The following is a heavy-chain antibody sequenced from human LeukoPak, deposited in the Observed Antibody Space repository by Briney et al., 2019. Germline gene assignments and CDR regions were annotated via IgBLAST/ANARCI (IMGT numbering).Heavy chain of an antibody. D-gene: IGHD2-2*01. CDR1: GYTFTSYA. CDR2: INTNTGNP. V-gene: IGHV7-4-1*02. CDR3: AKQGPGSCGSTSCYGVDY. Sequence: GASVKVSCKASGYTFTSYAMNWVRQAPGQGLEWMGWINTNTGNPTYAQGFTGRFVFSLDTSVSTAYLQISSPKAEDTAMYYCAKQGPGSCGSTSCYGVDYWGQGTLVTVSS. J-gene: IGHJ4*02.